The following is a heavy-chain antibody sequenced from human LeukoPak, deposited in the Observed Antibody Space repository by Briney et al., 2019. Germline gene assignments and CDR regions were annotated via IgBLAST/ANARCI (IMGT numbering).Heavy chain of an antibody. Sequence: SETLSLTCTVSGGSISSYYWSWIRQPPGKGLEWIAYIYYSGSTNYSPSLKTRVTISTDTSKNQFSLKLSSVTAADTAVYYCASRILFYGMDVWGQGTTVTVSS. J-gene: IGHJ6*02. D-gene: IGHD3-9*01. CDR2: IYYSGST. CDR3: ASRILFYGMDV. V-gene: IGHV4-59*01. CDR1: GGSISSYY.